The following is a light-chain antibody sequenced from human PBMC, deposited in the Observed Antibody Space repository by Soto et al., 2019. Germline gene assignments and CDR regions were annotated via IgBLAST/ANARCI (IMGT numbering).Light chain of an antibody. J-gene: IGKJ1*01. V-gene: IGKV1-39*01. CDR1: QTIRSY. CDR3: QQSYSTPRT. Sequence: DIQMTQSPSSLSASVGERVTITCRASQTIRSYLNWYQQKPGKAPKLLISIASNLQSGVPSRFTGSGSGTDFTLTISSLQPEEFATYYCQQSYSTPRTFGPGTKVEIK. CDR2: IAS.